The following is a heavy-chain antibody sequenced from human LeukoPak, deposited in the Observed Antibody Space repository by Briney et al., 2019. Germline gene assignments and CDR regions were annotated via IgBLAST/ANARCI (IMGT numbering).Heavy chain of an antibody. Sequence: PGGSLRLSCAASGFTVSSKFMSWVRQAPGKGLEWVSVIYSGGSTYYADSVKGRFTISRDNSKNTLYLQMNSLRAEDTAVYYCASLVVGRKDHDVFDIWGQGTMVTVSS. CDR1: GFTVSSKF. J-gene: IGHJ3*02. V-gene: IGHV3-66*01. CDR3: ASLVVGRKDHDVFDI. CDR2: IYSGGST. D-gene: IGHD3-22*01.